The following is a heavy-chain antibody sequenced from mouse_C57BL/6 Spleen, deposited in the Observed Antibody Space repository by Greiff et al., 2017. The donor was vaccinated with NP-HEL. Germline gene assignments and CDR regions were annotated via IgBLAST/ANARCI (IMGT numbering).Heavy chain of an antibody. Sequence: VQLQQSGPGLVQPSQSLSITCTVSGFSLTSYGVHWVRQSPGKGLEWLGVIWRGGSTDYTAAFMSRLSITKDNSKSQVFFKMNSLQADDTAIYYCAKEDYDGYPYWYFDVWGTGTTVTVSS. D-gene: IGHD2-3*01. V-gene: IGHV2-5*01. J-gene: IGHJ1*03. CDR1: GFSLTSYG. CDR2: IWRGGST. CDR3: AKEDYDGYPYWYFDV.